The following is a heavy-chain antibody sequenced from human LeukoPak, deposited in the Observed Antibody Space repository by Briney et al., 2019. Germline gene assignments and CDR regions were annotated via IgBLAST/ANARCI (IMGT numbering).Heavy chain of an antibody. D-gene: IGHD4-17*01. J-gene: IGHJ4*02. Sequence: SGRSLRLSCAASGFTFSSYAMHWVRQAPGKGLEWVAVISYDGSNKYYADSVKGRFTISRDNSKNTLYLQMNSLRAEDTAVYYCAREGGDYVFDYWGQGTLVTVSS. CDR3: AREGGDYVFDY. CDR2: ISYDGSNK. CDR1: GFTFSSYA. V-gene: IGHV3-30*04.